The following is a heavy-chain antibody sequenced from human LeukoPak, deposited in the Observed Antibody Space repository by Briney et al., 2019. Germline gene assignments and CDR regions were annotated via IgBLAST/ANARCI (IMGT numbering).Heavy chain of an antibody. D-gene: IGHD3-10*01. J-gene: IGHJ4*02. CDR3: ARMGMVRGVPEPDLEY. CDR1: GFTFSRYA. CDR2: ISNNGGIT. V-gene: IGHV3-64*04. Sequence: GGSLRLSCSASGFTFSRYAMHWVRQAPGKGLEHVSVISNNGGITYYAESVKGRFTISRDNSKNSLYLQMNSLRVEDTAVYYCARMGMVRGVPEPDLEYWGQGTLVTVSS.